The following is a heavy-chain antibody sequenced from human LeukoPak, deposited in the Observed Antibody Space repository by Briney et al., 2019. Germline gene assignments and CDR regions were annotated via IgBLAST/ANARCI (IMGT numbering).Heavy chain of an antibody. CDR1: GFTFSSYG. J-gene: IGHJ4*02. CDR2: ISYDGSNK. V-gene: IGHV3-30*18. D-gene: IGHD6-19*01. Sequence: GSLRLSCAASGFTFSSYGMHWVRQAPGKGLEWVAVISYDGSNKYYADSVKGRFTISRDNSKNTLYLQMNSLRAEDTAVYYCAKDIGSGWPFDYWGQGTLVTVSS. CDR3: AKDIGSGWPFDY.